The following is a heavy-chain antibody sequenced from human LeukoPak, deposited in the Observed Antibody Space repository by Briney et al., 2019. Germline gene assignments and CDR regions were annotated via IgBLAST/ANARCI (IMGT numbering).Heavy chain of an antibody. Sequence: PGGSLRLSCAASGFTFSDYYMSWTRQAPGKGLEWVAYISSSGNTRYYADSVKGRFTISRDNAKNSLYLQMNSLRAEDTAVYYCAWGGMAAFDSWGQGTLVTVSS. J-gene: IGHJ4*02. CDR3: AWGGMAAFDS. CDR2: ISSSGNTR. D-gene: IGHD3-16*01. V-gene: IGHV3-11*04. CDR1: GFTFSDYY.